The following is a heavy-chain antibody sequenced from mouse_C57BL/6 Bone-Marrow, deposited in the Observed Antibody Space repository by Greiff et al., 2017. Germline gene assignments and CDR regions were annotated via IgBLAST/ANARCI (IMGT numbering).Heavy chain of an antibody. V-gene: IGHV5-17*01. D-gene: IGHD1-1*01. Sequence: DVMLVESGGGLVKPGGSLKFSCAASGFTFSDYGMHWVRQAPEKGLEWVAYISSGSSTIYYADTVKGRFTISRDNAQNTLFLQMTSLRSEDTAMYYCARSYSSWFAYWGKGTLVTVSA. CDR1: GFTFSDYG. CDR3: ARSYSSWFAY. J-gene: IGHJ3*01. CDR2: ISSGSSTI.